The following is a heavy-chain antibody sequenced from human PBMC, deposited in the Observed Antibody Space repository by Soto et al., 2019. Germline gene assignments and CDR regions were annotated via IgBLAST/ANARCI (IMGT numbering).Heavy chain of an antibody. CDR3: AKRPDIVVVVAATRRDWYFDL. CDR2: ISGSGGST. CDR1: GFTFSSYA. D-gene: IGHD2-15*01. J-gene: IGHJ2*01. V-gene: IGHV3-23*01. Sequence: GGSLRLSCAASGFTFSSYAMSCVRQAPGKGLEWVSAISGSGGSTYYADSVKGRFTISRDNPKNTLYLQMNSLRAEDTAVYYCAKRPDIVVVVAATRRDWYFDLWGRGTLVTVSS.